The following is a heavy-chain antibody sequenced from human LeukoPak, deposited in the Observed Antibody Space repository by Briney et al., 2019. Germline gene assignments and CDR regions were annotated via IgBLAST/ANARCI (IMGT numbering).Heavy chain of an antibody. V-gene: IGHV3-23*01. Sequence: GGSLRLSCAASGFTFSSYAMSWVRQAPGKGLEWVSGISSSGGSTYYADSVKGRFTISRDNAKNSLYLQMNSLRAEDTAVYYCARSAYYGDYLSYYMDVWGKGTTVTVSS. CDR2: ISSSGGST. CDR3: ARSAYYGDYLSYYMDV. CDR1: GFTFSSYA. J-gene: IGHJ6*03. D-gene: IGHD4-17*01.